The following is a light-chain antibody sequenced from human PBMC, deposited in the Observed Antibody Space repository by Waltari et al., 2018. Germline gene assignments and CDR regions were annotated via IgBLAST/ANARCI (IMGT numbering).Light chain of an antibody. CDR1: SSNNEHYY. CDR3: GTWDSSLIGGV. Sequence: QSVLTQPPSVSAAPGQTVTISCSGSSSNNEHYYGYWYQQFPGTAPKLVIYDNNRRAAGIPDRFSGSKSGTSATLDITGLQTGDEATYYCGTWDSSLIGGVFGGGTQLTVL. V-gene: IGLV1-51*01. CDR2: DNN. J-gene: IGLJ2*01.